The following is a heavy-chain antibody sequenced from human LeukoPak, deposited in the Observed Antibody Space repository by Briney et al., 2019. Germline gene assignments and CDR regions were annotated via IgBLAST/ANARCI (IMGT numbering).Heavy chain of an antibody. V-gene: IGHV1-69*01. Sequence: ASVKVSCKASGGTFSSYAISWVRQAPGQGLEWMGGIIPIFGTANYAQKFQGRVTITADESTSTAYMELSSLRSGDTAVYYCTRGYCSSTSCSADYGMDVWGKGTTVTVSS. D-gene: IGHD2-2*01. J-gene: IGHJ6*04. CDR3: TRGYCSSTSCSADYGMDV. CDR1: GGTFSSYA. CDR2: IIPIFGTA.